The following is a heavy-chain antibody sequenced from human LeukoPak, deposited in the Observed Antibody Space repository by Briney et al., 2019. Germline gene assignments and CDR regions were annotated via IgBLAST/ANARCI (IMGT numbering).Heavy chain of an antibody. D-gene: IGHD6-19*01. Sequence: SETLSLTCTVSGGSISSYYWSWIRQPPGKGLEWIAYIYYSGSTNYNPSLKSRVTIPVDTSKNQLSLKLSSVTAADTAVYYCARHGVAVAGSSLYYYMDVWGKGTTVTVSS. J-gene: IGHJ6*03. CDR1: GGSISSYY. CDR3: ARHGVAVAGSSLYYYMDV. CDR2: IYYSGST. V-gene: IGHV4-59*08.